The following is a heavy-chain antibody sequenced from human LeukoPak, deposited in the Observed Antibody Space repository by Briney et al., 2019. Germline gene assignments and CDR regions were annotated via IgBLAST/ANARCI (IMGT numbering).Heavy chain of an antibody. CDR3: AITAAYCGGHCYSRYFDY. CDR2: INHSGST. Sequence: SETLSLTCAVYGGSFSGYYWSWIRQPPGKGVEWIGEINHSGSTNYNPSLKSRVTISVDTSKNQFSLKLSSVTAADTAVYYCAITAAYCGGHCYSRYFDYWGQGTLVTVSS. V-gene: IGHV4-34*01. D-gene: IGHD2-21*02. CDR1: GGSFSGYY. J-gene: IGHJ4*02.